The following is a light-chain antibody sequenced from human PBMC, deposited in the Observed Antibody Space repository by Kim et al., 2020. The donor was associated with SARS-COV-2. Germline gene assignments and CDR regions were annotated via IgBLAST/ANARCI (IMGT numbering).Light chain of an antibody. J-gene: IGLJ2*01. CDR2: DVS. CDR1: SSLVGDYNY. CDR3: TSYTGADTVV. V-gene: IGLV2-14*03. Sequence: QSALTQPASVSGSPRQSITISCTGTSSLVGDYNYVSWYQQHPDKAPKLIIYDVSDRPSGVSTHFSGSKSGNTASLTISGLQAADEADYYCTSYTGADTVVFGGGTQLTVL.